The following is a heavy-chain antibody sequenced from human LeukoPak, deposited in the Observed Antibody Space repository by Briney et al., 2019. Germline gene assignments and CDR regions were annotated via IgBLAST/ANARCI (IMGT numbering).Heavy chain of an antibody. CDR1: GGSFSGYY. CDR2: INHSGST. Sequence: SETLSLTCAVYGGSFSGYYWSWIRQPPGKGLEWIGEINHSGSTNYNPSLKSRVTISVDTSKNQFSLKLSSVTAADTAVYYCARARGSYYWFDPWGQGTLVTVSS. V-gene: IGHV4-34*01. J-gene: IGHJ5*02. D-gene: IGHD1-26*01. CDR3: ARARGSYYWFDP.